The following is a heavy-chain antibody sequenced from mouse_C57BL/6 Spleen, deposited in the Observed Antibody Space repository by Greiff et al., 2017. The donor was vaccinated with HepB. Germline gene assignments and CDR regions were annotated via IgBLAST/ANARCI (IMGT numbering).Heavy chain of an antibody. Sequence: QVQLQQSGPELVKPGASVKISCKASGYAFSSSWMNWVKQRPGKGLEWIGRIYPGDGDTNYNGKFKGKATLTADKSSSTAYMQLSSLTSEDSAVYFCARGGAAQVYFDYWGQGTTLTVSS. CDR3: ARGGAAQVYFDY. D-gene: IGHD3-2*02. CDR2: IYPGDGDT. CDR1: GYAFSSSW. J-gene: IGHJ2*01. V-gene: IGHV1-82*01.